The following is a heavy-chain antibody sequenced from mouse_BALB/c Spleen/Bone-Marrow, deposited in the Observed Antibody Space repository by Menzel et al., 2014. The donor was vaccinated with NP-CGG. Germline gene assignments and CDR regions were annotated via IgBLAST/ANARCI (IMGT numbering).Heavy chain of an antibody. CDR2: INPSSGYT. V-gene: IGHV1-4*01. D-gene: IGHD2-2*01. J-gene: IGHJ4*01. Sequence: VQLVESGAELARPGASVKMSCKASGYTFTTYTMHWVKQRPGQGLEWIGYINPSSGYTNYNQKFKDKATLTADKSSSTVYMQLSSLTSEDSAVYFCAKRDIYYGYDGNAMDYWGQGTSVTVSS. CDR1: GYTFTTYT. CDR3: AKRDIYYGYDGNAMDY.